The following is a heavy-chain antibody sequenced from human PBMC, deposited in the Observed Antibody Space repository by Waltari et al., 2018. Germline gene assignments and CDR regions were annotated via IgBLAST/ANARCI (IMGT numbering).Heavy chain of an antibody. J-gene: IGHJ4*02. D-gene: IGHD6-13*01. V-gene: IGHV4-38-2*01. Sequence: QVQLQESGPGLVNPSKTLSLPYAVPGYSISRGYYWGWLRQPQGKGLEWIGSIYHSGRTYYTPSLKSGVTISVDTSKNQFSLKLSSVTAADTAVYYCASALYSSSWYPDYWGQGTLVTVSS. CDR3: ASALYSSSWYPDY. CDR1: GYSISRGYY. CDR2: IYHSGRT.